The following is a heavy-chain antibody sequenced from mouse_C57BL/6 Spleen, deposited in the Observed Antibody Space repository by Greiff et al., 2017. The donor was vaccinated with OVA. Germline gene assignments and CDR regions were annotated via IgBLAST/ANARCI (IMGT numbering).Heavy chain of an antibody. D-gene: IGHD3-3*01. CDR1: GYTFTSYW. V-gene: IGHV1-72*01. Sequence: VQLQQPGAELVKPGASVKPSCKASGYTFTSYWLPWVKQRPGRGREWIGRIVPNSGGTKYNEKFKSKATLTVDKPSSTADMQLSSLTSEDSAVYYCARGDTYYYAMDYWGQGTSVTVSS. CDR3: ARGDTYYYAMDY. J-gene: IGHJ4*01. CDR2: IVPNSGGT.